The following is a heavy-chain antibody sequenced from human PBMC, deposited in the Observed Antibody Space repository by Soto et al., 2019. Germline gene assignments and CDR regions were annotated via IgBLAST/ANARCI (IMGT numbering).Heavy chain of an antibody. CDR3: TTGITYYYYYGMDV. V-gene: IGHV3-15*07. Sequence: GGSLRLSCAASGFTFSNAWMNWVRQAPGKGLEWVGRIKSKTDGGTTDYAAPVKGRFTISRDDSKNTLYLQMNSLKTEDTAVYXCTTGITYYYYYGMDVWGQGTTVTVSS. CDR2: IKSKTDGGTT. J-gene: IGHJ6*02. D-gene: IGHD3-16*01. CDR1: GFTFSNAW.